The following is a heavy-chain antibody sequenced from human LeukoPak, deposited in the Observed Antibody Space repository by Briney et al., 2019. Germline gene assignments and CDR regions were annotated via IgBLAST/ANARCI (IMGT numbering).Heavy chain of an antibody. J-gene: IGHJ4*02. D-gene: IGHD2-15*01. V-gene: IGHV1-24*01. CDR3: AKWGCSGGSCYPFDY. Sequence: VASVKVSCKVSGYTLTELSMHWVRQAPGKGLEWMGGFDPEDGETIYAQKFQGRVTMTEDTSTDTAYMELSSLRSEDTAVYYCAKWGCSGGSCYPFDYWGQGTLVTVSS. CDR2: FDPEDGET. CDR1: GYTLTELS.